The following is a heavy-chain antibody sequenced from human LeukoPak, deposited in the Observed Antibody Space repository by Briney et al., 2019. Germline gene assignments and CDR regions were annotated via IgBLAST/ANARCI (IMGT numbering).Heavy chain of an antibody. CDR3: AKDPSWIQFRYFDY. V-gene: IGHV3-30*02. CDR2: IRDDGSDI. D-gene: IGHD5-18*01. CDR1: RFTFSSYG. Sequence: GGSLRLSCAASRFTFSSYGMHWVRQAPGKGLEWVAFIRDDGSDINYADSVKGRFTISRDNSKNTLYLQMNSLRAEDTAVYYCAKDPSWIQFRYFDYWGQGTPVTVSS. J-gene: IGHJ4*02.